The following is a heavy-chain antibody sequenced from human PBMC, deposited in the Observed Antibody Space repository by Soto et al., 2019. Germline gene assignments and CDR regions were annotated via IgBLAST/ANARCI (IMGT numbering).Heavy chain of an antibody. CDR2: IWYDGSNK. CDR3: ARALSLSSWYDY. CDR1: GFTFSSYG. V-gene: IGHV3-33*01. Sequence: PGGSLRLSCAASGFTFSSYGMHWVRQAPGKGLEWVAVIWYDGSNKYYADSVKGRFTISRDNSKNTLYLQMNSLRAEDTAVYYCARALSLSSWYDYWGQGTLVTVSS. J-gene: IGHJ4*02. D-gene: IGHD6-13*01.